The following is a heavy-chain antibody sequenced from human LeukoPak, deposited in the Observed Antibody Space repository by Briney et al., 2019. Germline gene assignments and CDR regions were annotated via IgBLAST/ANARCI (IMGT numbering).Heavy chain of an antibody. V-gene: IGHV5-51*01. Sequence: GESLKISCRGSGYTFSNYWIGWVRQMPGKGLEWMGIISVGDSDTRYQGQVTISDDKSISTAYLQWSSLEASDTAIYYCARGFGYAGNYFDSWGQGTLVTVSS. CDR2: ISVGDSDT. D-gene: IGHD5-18*01. CDR1: GYTFSNYW. CDR3: ARGFGYAGNYFDS. J-gene: IGHJ4*02.